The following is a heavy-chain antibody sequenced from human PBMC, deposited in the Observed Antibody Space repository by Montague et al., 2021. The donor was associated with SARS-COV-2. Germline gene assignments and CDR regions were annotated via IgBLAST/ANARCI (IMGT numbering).Heavy chain of an antibody. V-gene: IGHV3-9*01. CDR1: GLTFEDYA. CDR2: ISWDSGSI. Sequence: SLRLSCAASGLTFEDYAMHWVRQAPGKGLEWVSGISWDSGSIGYADSVKGRFSISRDNAKNSLYLQMNSLRAEDTALYYCAKVGTAAAGTTFSRYFQHWGQGTLVTVSS. D-gene: IGHD6-13*01. J-gene: IGHJ1*01. CDR3: AKVGTAAAGTTFSRYFQH.